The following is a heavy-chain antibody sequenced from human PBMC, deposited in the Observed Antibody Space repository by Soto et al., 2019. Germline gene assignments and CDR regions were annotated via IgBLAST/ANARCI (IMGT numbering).Heavy chain of an antibody. Sequence: PSETLSLTCTVSGGSISSGDYYWSWIRQPPGKGLEWIGYIYYSGSTYYNPSLKSRVTISVDTSKNQFSLKLSSVTAADTAVYYCARENMQYYDILTGSRYPLGMDVWGQGTTVTSP. CDR2: IYYSGST. V-gene: IGHV4-30-4*01. D-gene: IGHD3-9*01. CDR1: GGSISSGDYY. J-gene: IGHJ6*02. CDR3: ARENMQYYDILTGSRYPLGMDV.